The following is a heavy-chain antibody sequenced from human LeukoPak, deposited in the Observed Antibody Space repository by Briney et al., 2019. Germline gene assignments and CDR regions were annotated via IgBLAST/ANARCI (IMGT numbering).Heavy chain of an antibody. J-gene: IGHJ4*02. CDR2: IKQDGSEK. Sequence: GGSLRLFCGASEHIFSTYWMSWVRQAPGKGPEWVANIKQDGSEKYYLDSVEGRFTISRDHAKNSVYLQMNSLRAEDTAVYYCATDRGRFDYWGQGTLVTVSS. CDR1: EHIFSTYW. D-gene: IGHD3-10*01. CDR3: ATDRGRFDY. V-gene: IGHV3-7*01.